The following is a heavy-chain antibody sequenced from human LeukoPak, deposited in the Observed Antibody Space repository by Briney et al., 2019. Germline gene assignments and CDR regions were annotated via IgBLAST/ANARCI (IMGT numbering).Heavy chain of an antibody. Sequence: GGSLRLSCAASGFTFSSYWMSWVRQAPGKGLEWVANIKQDGSEKYYVDSVKGRFTISRDNAKNSLYLQMNSLRAEDTAVYYCAGAGAGGSYDVWGKGTTVTVSS. V-gene: IGHV3-7*01. J-gene: IGHJ6*04. D-gene: IGHD1-26*01. CDR2: IKQDGSEK. CDR3: AGAGAGGSYDV. CDR1: GFTFSSYW.